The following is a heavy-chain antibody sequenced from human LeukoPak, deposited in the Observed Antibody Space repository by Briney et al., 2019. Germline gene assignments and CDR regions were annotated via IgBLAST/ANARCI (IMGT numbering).Heavy chain of an antibody. V-gene: IGHV3-48*04. Sequence: GGTLRLSCAASGFAFSRYGMSWVRQAPGKGLEWVSYISDSSSTKYYADSVKGRFTISRDNAKNSMYLQMNSLRAEDTAVYYCVREGYYDSSGYLGVFDYWGQGTLVTVSS. D-gene: IGHD3-22*01. J-gene: IGHJ4*02. CDR1: GFAFSRYG. CDR2: ISDSSSTK. CDR3: VREGYYDSSGYLGVFDY.